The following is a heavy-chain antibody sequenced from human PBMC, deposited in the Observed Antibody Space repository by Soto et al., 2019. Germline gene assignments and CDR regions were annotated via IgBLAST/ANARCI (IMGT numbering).Heavy chain of an antibody. D-gene: IGHD6-6*01. V-gene: IGHV4-39*01. CDR3: ARQEYSSSYRDY. J-gene: IGHJ4*02. CDR1: GGSISSSSYY. CDR2: IYYSGST. Sequence: QLQLQESGPGLVKPSETLSLTCTVSGGSISSSSYYWGWIRQPPGKGLEWIGSIYYSGSTYYNPSLKRRVTISVDTSKNQFSLKLSSVTAADTAVYYCARQEYSSSYRDYWGQGTLVTVSS.